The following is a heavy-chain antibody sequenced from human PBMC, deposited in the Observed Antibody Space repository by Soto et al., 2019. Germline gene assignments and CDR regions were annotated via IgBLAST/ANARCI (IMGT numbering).Heavy chain of an antibody. CDR2: ISGDGRDT. CDR3: ASFWSDSHYSYTMDV. Sequence: GGSLRLSCAASGFTFTTFWMHWVRQVPGKGLMWVSRISGDGRDTDYAGSVKGRFSVSRDNARNTLYLQMNSLSAEDTAVYYCASFWSDSHYSYTMDVWGIGTTVTVSS. J-gene: IGHJ6*03. CDR1: GFTFTTFW. D-gene: IGHD3-3*01. V-gene: IGHV3-74*01.